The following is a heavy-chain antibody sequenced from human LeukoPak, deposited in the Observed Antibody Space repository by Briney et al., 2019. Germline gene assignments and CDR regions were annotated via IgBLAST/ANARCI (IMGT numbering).Heavy chain of an antibody. J-gene: IGHJ3*02. D-gene: IGHD6-13*01. CDR3: ARVRSSWPDDAFDI. V-gene: IGHV1-2*02. Sequence: APVKVSCKASGYTFTGYYMHWVRQAPGQGLECMGWINPNSGGTNYAQKFQGRVTMTRDTSISTAYMELSRLRSDDTAVYYCARVRSSWPDDAFDIWGQGTMVTVSS. CDR1: GYTFTGYY. CDR2: INPNSGGT.